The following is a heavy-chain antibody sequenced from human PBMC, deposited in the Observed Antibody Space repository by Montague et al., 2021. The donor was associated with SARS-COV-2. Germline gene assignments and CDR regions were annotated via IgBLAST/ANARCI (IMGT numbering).Heavy chain of an antibody. CDR3: AREVVGVKTNWLDT. D-gene: IGHD3-16*01. CDR2: INHSGRT. V-gene: IGHV4-34*01. J-gene: IGHJ5*02. CDR1: GXSFSGYY. Sequence: SETLSLTCAVYGXSFSGYYWSWIRQPPGKGLEWIGEINHSGRTNYNPSLKSRVTISVDTSKNHFSLRLTSVTPADTAVYYCAREVVGVKTNWLDTWGQGTLATVSS.